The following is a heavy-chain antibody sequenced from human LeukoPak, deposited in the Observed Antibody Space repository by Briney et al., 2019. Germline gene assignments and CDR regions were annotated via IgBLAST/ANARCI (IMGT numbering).Heavy chain of an antibody. V-gene: IGHV3-23*01. CDR1: GLTFSEYA. D-gene: IGHD1-26*01. J-gene: IGHJ1*01. CDR3: AKGRVGTNGVLEH. Sequence: GGSLRLSCAASGLTFSEYAMSWVRQVPGMGLEWVSTIGVSGGSTNYADSVRGRFTISRDNSKNTLYLQINSLRADYTAVYYCAKGRVGTNGVLEHWGQGTLVTVSS. CDR2: IGVSGGST.